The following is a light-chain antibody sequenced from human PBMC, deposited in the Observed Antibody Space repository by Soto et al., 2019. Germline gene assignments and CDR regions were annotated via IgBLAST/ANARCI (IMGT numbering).Light chain of an antibody. J-gene: IGLJ1*01. Sequence: LTQPASVSGSPGQSITISCTGTSSDVGGYSYVSWYQQLPGKAPKLMIYDVSDRPSGVSNRFSGSKSGNTASLTISGLQAEDEADYYCTSYTSSSLYVFGTGTKVTVL. CDR1: SSDVGGYSY. V-gene: IGLV2-14*01. CDR2: DVS. CDR3: TSYTSSSLYV.